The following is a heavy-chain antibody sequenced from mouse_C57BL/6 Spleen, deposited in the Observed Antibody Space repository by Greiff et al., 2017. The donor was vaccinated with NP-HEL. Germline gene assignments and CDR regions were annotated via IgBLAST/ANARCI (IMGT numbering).Heavy chain of an antibody. Sequence: QVQLQQPGAELVMPGASVKLSCKASGYTFTSYWMHWVKQRPGQGLEWIGEIDPSDSYTNYNQKFKGKSTLTVDKSSSTAYMQLSSLTSEDSAVYYCAIKSSHYYGSSYDYAMDYWGQGTSVTVSS. CDR2: IDPSDSYT. CDR1: GYTFTSYW. V-gene: IGHV1-69*01. D-gene: IGHD1-1*01. J-gene: IGHJ4*01. CDR3: AIKSSHYYGSSYDYAMDY.